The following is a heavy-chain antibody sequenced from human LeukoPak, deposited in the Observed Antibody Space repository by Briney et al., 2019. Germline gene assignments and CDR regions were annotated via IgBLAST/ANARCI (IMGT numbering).Heavy chain of an antibody. Sequence: SETLSLTCAVYGGSFSGYYWSWIRQPPGKGLEWTGEINHSGSTNYNPSLKSRVTISVDTSKNQFSLKLSSVTAADTAVYYCARVRVDKGAFDIWGQGTMVTVSS. J-gene: IGHJ3*02. CDR1: GGSFSGYY. CDR2: INHSGST. CDR3: ARVRVDKGAFDI. V-gene: IGHV4-34*01. D-gene: IGHD3-9*01.